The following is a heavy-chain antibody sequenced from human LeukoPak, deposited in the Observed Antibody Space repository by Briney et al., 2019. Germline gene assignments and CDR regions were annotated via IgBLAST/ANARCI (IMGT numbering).Heavy chain of an antibody. CDR2: ISGSAHKI. Sequence: GGSLRLSCSASGLTVTNAWMNWVRQAPGEGLDWVSVISGSAHKIRYADSVKGRFTISRDNSENTVYLQMNNLRAEDTALYYCAGRVTGYSSGYVYWGQGTLVTVSS. J-gene: IGHJ4*02. D-gene: IGHD5-18*01. CDR3: AGRVTGYSSGYVY. V-gene: IGHV3-23*01. CDR1: GLTVTNAW.